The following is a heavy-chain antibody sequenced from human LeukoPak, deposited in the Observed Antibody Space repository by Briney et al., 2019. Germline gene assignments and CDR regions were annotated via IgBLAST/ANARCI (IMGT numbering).Heavy chain of an antibody. V-gene: IGHV1-18*04. CDR3: ARPYCSGNKCYRLDY. CDR2: FNGYNGNT. J-gene: IGHJ4*02. Sequence: ASMKVSCKTSGYSFSSYGLNWVRQAPGQGLEWIGWFNGYNGNTMSTQKFQGRIIMTADTSANTGYMELRSLTSDDTAVYFCARPYCSGNKCYRLDYWGQGTLVTVSS. D-gene: IGHD2-2*01. CDR1: GYSFSSYG.